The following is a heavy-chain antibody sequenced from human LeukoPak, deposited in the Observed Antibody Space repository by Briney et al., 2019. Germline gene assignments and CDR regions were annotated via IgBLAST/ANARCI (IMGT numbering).Heavy chain of an antibody. CDR2: ISAYNGNT. V-gene: IGHV1-18*01. D-gene: IGHD3-3*01. CDR1: CYTFTSYG. Sequence: ASVKVSCKASCYTFTSYGISWVRQAPGQGLEWMGWISAYNGNTNYAQNPQGRVTMTTDTSTSTAYMELRSLRSDDTAVYYCARGTTIFGVSLSAFDIWGQGTMVTVSS. J-gene: IGHJ3*02. CDR3: ARGTTIFGVSLSAFDI.